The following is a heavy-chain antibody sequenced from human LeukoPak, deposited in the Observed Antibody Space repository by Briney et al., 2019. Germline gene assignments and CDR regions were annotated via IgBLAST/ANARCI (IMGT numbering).Heavy chain of an antibody. V-gene: IGHV4-34*01. CDR3: ARGHYGYGDYAWYFDL. CDR2: INHSGST. Sequence: PSETLSLTCAVYGGSFSGYYWSWIRQPPGKGLEWIGEINHSGSTNYNPSLKSRVTISVDTSKNQFSLKLSSVTAADTAVYYCARGHYGYGDYAWYFDLWGRGTLVTVSS. CDR1: GGSFSGYY. J-gene: IGHJ2*01. D-gene: IGHD4-17*01.